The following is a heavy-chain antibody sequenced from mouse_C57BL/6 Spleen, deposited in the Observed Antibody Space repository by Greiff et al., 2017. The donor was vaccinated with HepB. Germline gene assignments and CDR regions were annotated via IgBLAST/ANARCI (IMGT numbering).Heavy chain of an antibody. D-gene: IGHD2-4*01. J-gene: IGHJ3*01. V-gene: IGHV1-5*01. Sequence: VQLQQSGTVLARPGASVKMSCKTSGYTFTSYWMHWVKQRPGQGLEWIGAIYPGNSDTSYNQKFKGKAKLTAVISASTAYMELSSLTNEDSAVYYCSYDYFAYWGQGTLVTVSA. CDR3: SYDYFAY. CDR2: IYPGNSDT. CDR1: GYTFTSYW.